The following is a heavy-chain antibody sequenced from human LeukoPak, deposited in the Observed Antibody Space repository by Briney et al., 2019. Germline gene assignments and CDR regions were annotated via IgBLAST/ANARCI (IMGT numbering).Heavy chain of an antibody. CDR3: GRGSGYYLYFDY. J-gene: IGHJ4*02. Sequence: SETLSLTCGVSGGSISRYYWSWLRKPPGKGLGWGGYIYYSGGTNYNPSLKSRITISADTSKNQFSLKLSSVTAADTAVYYCGRGSGYYLYFDYWGQGTLVTVSS. CDR1: GGSISRYY. CDR2: IYYSGGT. D-gene: IGHD3-22*01. V-gene: IGHV4-59*01.